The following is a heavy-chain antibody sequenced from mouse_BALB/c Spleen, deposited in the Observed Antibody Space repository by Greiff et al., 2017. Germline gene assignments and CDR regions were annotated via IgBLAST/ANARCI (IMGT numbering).Heavy chain of an antibody. V-gene: IGHV3-2*02. CDR1: GYSITSDYA. D-gene: IGHD1-1*01. CDR2: ISYSGST. Sequence: EVKLMESGPGLVKPSQSLSLTCTVTGYSITSDYAWNWIRQFPGNKLEWMGYISYSGSTSYNPSLKSRISITRDTSKNQFFLQLNSVTTEDTATYYCARYYYGSNWYFDVWGAGTTVTVSS. CDR3: ARYYYGSNWYFDV. J-gene: IGHJ1*01.